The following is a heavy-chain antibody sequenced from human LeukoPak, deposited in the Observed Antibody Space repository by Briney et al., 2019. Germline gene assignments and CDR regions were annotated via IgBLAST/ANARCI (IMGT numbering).Heavy chain of an antibody. CDR3: ARQRVVPAIFDY. V-gene: IGHV4-59*08. D-gene: IGHD2-2*01. J-gene: IGHJ4*02. CDR1: GGSISSYY. CDR2: IYYSGST. Sequence: SETLSLTCSVSGGSISSYYWSWIRQPPGKGLEWIGYIYYSGSTNYNPSLKSRVTISVDTSKNQFSLKLSSVTAADTAVYYCARQRVVPAIFDYWGQGTLVTVSP.